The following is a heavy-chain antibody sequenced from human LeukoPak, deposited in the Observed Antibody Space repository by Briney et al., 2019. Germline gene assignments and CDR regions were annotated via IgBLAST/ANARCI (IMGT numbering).Heavy chain of an antibody. D-gene: IGHD2-2*01. CDR3: ARLLARGVVPAVIVY. J-gene: IGHJ4*02. CDR1: GGSFSGYY. V-gene: IGHV4-34*01. CDR2: INHSGNT. Sequence: SETLSLTCAVYGGSFSGYYWSWIRQPPGKGLEWIGEINHSGNTKYNPSLKSRVTISVDTSKNQFSLKLSSVTAADTAVYYCARLLARGVVPAVIVYWGQGTLVTVSS.